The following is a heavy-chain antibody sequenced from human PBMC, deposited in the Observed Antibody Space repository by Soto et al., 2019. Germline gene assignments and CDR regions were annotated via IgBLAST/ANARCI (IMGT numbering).Heavy chain of an antibody. CDR1: GGSVSGVDYF. J-gene: IGHJ5*02. V-gene: IGHV4-30-4*01. CDR3: AREERKGIISWFDP. CDR2: IYYTGNT. Sequence: SETLSLTCTVSGGSVSGVDYFWSWLRQSPGMGLDWIGYIYYTGNTHLNPSLKSRLTMAVDTSKNEFTLNLTSVGAADTAVYFCAREERKGIISWFDPWGQGTPVTVSS. D-gene: IGHD2-21*01.